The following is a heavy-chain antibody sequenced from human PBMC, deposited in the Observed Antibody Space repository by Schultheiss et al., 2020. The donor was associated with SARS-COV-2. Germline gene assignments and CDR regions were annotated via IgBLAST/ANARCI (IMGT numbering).Heavy chain of an antibody. CDR3: TRLYYYDGSGYYPDY. Sequence: GGSLRLSCAASGFTSSDHYMDWVRQTPGKGLQWIGRSRNKANSYTTEYAASLKGRFTISRDDSKDSLSLQMDSLKTEDTAVYYCTRLYYYDGSGYYPDYWGQGTLVTVSS. J-gene: IGHJ4*02. CDR2: SRNKANSYTT. D-gene: IGHD3-22*01. V-gene: IGHV3-72*01. CDR1: GFTSSDHY.